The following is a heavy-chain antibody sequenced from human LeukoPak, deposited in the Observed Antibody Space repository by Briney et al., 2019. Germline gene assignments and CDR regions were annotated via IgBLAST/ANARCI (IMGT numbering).Heavy chain of an antibody. CDR1: GGSFSGYY. J-gene: IGHJ4*02. Sequence: SETLSLTCAVYGGSFSGYYWSWIRQPPGKGLEWIGEINHSGSTNYNPSLKSRVTISVDTSKNQFSLKLSSVTAADTAVYYCARGGDYYDSSGYYHFDYWGQGALVTVSS. CDR2: INHSGST. D-gene: IGHD3-22*01. V-gene: IGHV4-34*01. CDR3: ARGGDYYDSSGYYHFDY.